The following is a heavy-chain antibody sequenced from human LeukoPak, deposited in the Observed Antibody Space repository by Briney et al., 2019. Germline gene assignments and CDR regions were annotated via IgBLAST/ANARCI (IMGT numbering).Heavy chain of an antibody. J-gene: IGHJ4*02. Sequence: GGSLRLSCAASGSTFSSYGMSWVRQAPGKGLEWVSAIGGRDGSTYYADSVKGRFTISRDNSKNTLYVQMNNLRAEDTAVYYCAKGHYYGSGSLDYWGQGTLVTVSS. CDR3: AKGHYYGSGSLDY. D-gene: IGHD3-10*01. CDR2: IGGRDGST. CDR1: GSTFSSYG. V-gene: IGHV3-23*01.